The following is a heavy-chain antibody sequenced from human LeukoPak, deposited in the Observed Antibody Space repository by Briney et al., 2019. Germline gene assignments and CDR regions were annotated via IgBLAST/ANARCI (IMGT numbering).Heavy chain of an antibody. CDR2: INTNTGNP. V-gene: IGHV7-4-1*02. CDR1: GYTFTSYA. CDR3: ARDSSWYHYYYYMDV. Sequence: GASVKVSCKASGYTFTSYAMNWVRQAPGQGLEWMGWINTNTGNPTYAQGFTGRFVFSLDTSVSTAYLQISSLKAEDTAVYYCARDSSWYHYYYYMDVWGKGTTVTVSS. J-gene: IGHJ6*03. D-gene: IGHD6-13*01.